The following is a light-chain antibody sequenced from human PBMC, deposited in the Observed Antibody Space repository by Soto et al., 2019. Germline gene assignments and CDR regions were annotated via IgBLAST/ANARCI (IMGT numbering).Light chain of an antibody. J-gene: IGLJ2*01. CDR2: EGS. V-gene: IGLV2-14*01. CDR3: SSRTTNTTVV. Sequence: QSVLTQPASVSGSPGQSITISCTGTSSDVGAHKFVSWFQQHPGKAPKLIMYEGSYRPSGVSNRFSGSKSGNTASLTILGFRSEDESDYYCSSRTTNTTVVFGGGTKLTVL. CDR1: SSDVGAHKF.